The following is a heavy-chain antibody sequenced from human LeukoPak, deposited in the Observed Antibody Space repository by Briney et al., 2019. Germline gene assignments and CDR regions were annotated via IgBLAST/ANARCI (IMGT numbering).Heavy chain of an antibody. J-gene: IGHJ6*03. CDR2: IYYSGST. V-gene: IGHV4-59*08. CDR3: ARLQRGRLYCSRTSCYGVYYYYMDV. Sequence: SETLSLTCTVSGGSISSHYWSWIRQPPGKGLEWIGYIYYSGSTNYNPSLKSRVTISVDTSKNQFSLKLSSVTAADTAVYYCARLQRGRLYCSRTSCYGVYYYYMDVWGKGTTVTVSS. CDR1: GGSISSHY. D-gene: IGHD2-2*01.